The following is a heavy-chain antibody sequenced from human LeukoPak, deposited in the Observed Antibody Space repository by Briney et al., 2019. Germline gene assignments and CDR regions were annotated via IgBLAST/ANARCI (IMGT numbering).Heavy chain of an antibody. Sequence: PGGSLRLSCAASGFTFTSYAMNWVRQAPGEGLEWVSFISGSGDITYYADSVKGRFTISRDNFKNTLYLQMNSLRAEDTALYYCAKSRGESRGASNYWGQGTLVTVSS. CDR3: AKSRGESRGASNY. CDR2: ISGSGDIT. J-gene: IGHJ4*02. D-gene: IGHD1-26*01. CDR1: GFTFTSYA. V-gene: IGHV3-23*01.